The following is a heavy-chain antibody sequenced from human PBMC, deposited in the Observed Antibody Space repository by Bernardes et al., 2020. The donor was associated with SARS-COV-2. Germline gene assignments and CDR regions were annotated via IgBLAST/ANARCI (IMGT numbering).Heavy chain of an antibody. D-gene: IGHD3-16*01. Sequence: ASVQVSCKASGYSFSGYGVSWVRQAPGQGLEWMGWISGQNGNTNYAHSAQKIHDRVTMTTDTTTSTAYMELRSLTSDDTAVYYCARTASTCETCLLDPWGQGTLVTVYS. V-gene: IGHV1-18*01. CDR1: GYSFSGYG. J-gene: IGHJ5*02. CDR3: ARTASTCETCLLDP. CDR2: ISGQNGNT.